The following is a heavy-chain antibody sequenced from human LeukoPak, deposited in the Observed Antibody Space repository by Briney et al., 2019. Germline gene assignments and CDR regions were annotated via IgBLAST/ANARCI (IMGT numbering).Heavy chain of an antibody. D-gene: IGHD3-9*01. V-gene: IGHV3-64*01. CDR1: GFTFSSYA. Sequence: GGSLRLSCAASGFTFSSYAMHWVRQAPGKGLEYVSDISSNGGSTYYASSVKGRFTISRDNSKNTLYLQMGSLRAEDMAMYYCARTDFDILTRHYYYMDVWGKGTTVTVSS. CDR2: ISSNGGST. J-gene: IGHJ6*03. CDR3: ARTDFDILTRHYYYMDV.